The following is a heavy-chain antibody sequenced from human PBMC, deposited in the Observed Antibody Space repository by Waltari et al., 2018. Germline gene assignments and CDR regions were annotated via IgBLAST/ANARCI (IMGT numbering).Heavy chain of an antibody. D-gene: IGHD3-22*01. CDR3: ARDYDRSGYSGPLDS. V-gene: IGHV3-30*01. J-gene: IGHJ4*02. CDR2: ISYDGAPQ. Sequence: QVQMVESGGGVVLPGRCLRLSCADSGFPFNNYLMNWVRQAPDKGLEWLAFISYDGAPQSYASSVKGRFTISRDNSKNTLFLQMNSLRSEDTALYYCARDYDRSGYSGPLDSWGLGTLVTVSS. CDR1: GFPFNNYL.